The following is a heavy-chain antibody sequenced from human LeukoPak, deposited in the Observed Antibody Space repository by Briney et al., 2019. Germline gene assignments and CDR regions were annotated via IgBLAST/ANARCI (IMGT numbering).Heavy chain of an antibody. CDR1: GFTFSSYA. Sequence: GGSLRPSCAVSGFTFSSYAMSWVRQAPGKGLEWVGRIKSKTDGGTTDYAAPVKGRFTISRDDSKNTLYLQMNSLKAEDTAVYYCTTDPSDYFDYWGQGTLVTVSS. CDR2: IKSKTDGGTT. CDR3: TTDPSDYFDY. J-gene: IGHJ4*02. V-gene: IGHV3-15*01.